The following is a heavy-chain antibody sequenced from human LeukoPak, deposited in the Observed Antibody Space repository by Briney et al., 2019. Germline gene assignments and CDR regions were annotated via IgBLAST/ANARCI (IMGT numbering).Heavy chain of an antibody. CDR2: ISGSGGTT. J-gene: IGHJ4*02. CDR3: ARGLQEYAYGFDY. Sequence: GGSLRLSCAASGFTFSSYAMTWVRQAPGKGLEWVSAISGSGGTTYYADSVKGRFTISRDNSRNTLYLQMNSLRADDTAVYYCARGLQEYAYGFDYWGQGTLVTVSS. CDR1: GFTFSSYA. D-gene: IGHD3-10*01. V-gene: IGHV3-23*01.